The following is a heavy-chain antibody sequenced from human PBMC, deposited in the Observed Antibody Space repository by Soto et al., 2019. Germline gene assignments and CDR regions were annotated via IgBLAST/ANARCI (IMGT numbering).Heavy chain of an antibody. D-gene: IGHD3-10*01. Sequence: EVQLVESGGGLVQPGGSLRLSCAASGFTLSGRSMHWVRQAPGKGLVWVSGIDNAGTDSTYADSVKGRFTSSRDNAKTMLYLQMNSLGVEDTAVYYCARGWFGPEVWGKGTTVTVSS. CDR2: IDNAGTDS. V-gene: IGHV3-74*01. CDR1: GFTLSGRS. J-gene: IGHJ6*04. CDR3: ARGWFGPEV.